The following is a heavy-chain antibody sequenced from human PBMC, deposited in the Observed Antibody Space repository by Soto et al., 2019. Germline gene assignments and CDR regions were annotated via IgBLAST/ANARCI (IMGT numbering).Heavy chain of an antibody. CDR2: VNPILSMS. CDR3: ATSYGSGYRAFDY. V-gene: IGHV1-69*02. D-gene: IGHD3-10*01. Sequence: QVQMVQAGAEVKKPGSSVKVSCKASGDTFSFYTINWVRQAPGLGLEWMGRVNPILSMSNYAQKFQGRVTMTADKSTSTAYMELRSLRSEDTAFYYCATSYGSGYRAFDYWGQGALCTVSS. J-gene: IGHJ4*02. CDR1: GDTFSFYT.